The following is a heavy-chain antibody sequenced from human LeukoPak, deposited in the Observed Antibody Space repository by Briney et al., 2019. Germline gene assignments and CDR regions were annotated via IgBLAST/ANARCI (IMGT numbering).Heavy chain of an antibody. CDR3: ARVRAVAGTLFDY. V-gene: IGHV3-30*04. D-gene: IGHD6-19*01. CDR2: ISYDGSNK. Sequence: GGSLRLSCAASGFTFSSYAMHWVRQAPGKGLEWVAVISYDGSNKYYADSVKGRFTISRDNSKNTLYLQMNSLRAEDTAVYYCARVRAVAGTLFDYWGQGTLVTVSS. CDR1: GFTFSSYA. J-gene: IGHJ4*02.